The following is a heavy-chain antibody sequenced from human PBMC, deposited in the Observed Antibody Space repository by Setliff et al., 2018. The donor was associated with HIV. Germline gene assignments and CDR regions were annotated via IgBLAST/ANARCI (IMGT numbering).Heavy chain of an antibody. CDR2: IYHSGST. CDR3: ARIGSGWSVGWFDP. D-gene: IGHD6-13*01. Sequence: KPSETLSLTCAVYGGSFSGYYWGWIRQPPGKGLEWIGSIYHSGSTYYNPSLKSRVTISVATSKNQFSLKLSSVTAADTAVYCWARIGSGWSVGWFDPWGQGTLVTVSS. V-gene: IGHV4-38-2*01. J-gene: IGHJ5*02. CDR1: GGSFSGYY.